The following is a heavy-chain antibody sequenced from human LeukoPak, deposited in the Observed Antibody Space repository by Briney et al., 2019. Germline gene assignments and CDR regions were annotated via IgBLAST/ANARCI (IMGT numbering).Heavy chain of an antibody. CDR2: IYPGDSDT. Sequence: GASLKISCKGSGYSFTSYWIGWVRQMPGKGLEWMGIIYPGDSDTRYSPSFQGQVTISADKSISTAYLQWSSLKASDTAMYYCARGLYYYDSSGYFLDYWGQGTLVTVSS. CDR3: ARGLYYYDSSGYFLDY. D-gene: IGHD3-22*01. CDR1: GYSFTSYW. V-gene: IGHV5-51*01. J-gene: IGHJ4*02.